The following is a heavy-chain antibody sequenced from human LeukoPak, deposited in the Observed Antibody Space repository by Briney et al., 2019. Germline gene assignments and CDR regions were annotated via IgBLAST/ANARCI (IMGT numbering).Heavy chain of an antibody. J-gene: IGHJ4*02. V-gene: IGHV1-46*02. CDR1: GYTFNSSY. Sequence: ASVKVSCKASGYTFNSSYMHWVRQAPGQGLEWMGIINPSDDSTRYAQKFQGRVTMTKDTSTNTAYMELSSLRSEDTAVYYCAREGYSYGYSFDYWGQGTLVTVSS. CDR2: INPSDDST. CDR3: AREGYSYGYSFDY. D-gene: IGHD5-18*01.